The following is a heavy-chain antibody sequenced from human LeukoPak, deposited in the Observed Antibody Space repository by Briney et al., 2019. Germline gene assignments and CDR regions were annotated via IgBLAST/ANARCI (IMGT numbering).Heavy chain of an antibody. CDR2: ISWNSGSI. V-gene: IGHV3-9*01. Sequence: GGSLRLSCAASGFTFDDYAMHWVRQAPGKGLERVSGISWNSGSIGYADSVKGRFTNSRDNAKNSLYLQMNSLRAEDTALYYCAKDTGYSSGWYDYWGQGTLVTVSS. D-gene: IGHD6-19*01. CDR3: AKDTGYSSGWYDY. CDR1: GFTFDDYA. J-gene: IGHJ4*02.